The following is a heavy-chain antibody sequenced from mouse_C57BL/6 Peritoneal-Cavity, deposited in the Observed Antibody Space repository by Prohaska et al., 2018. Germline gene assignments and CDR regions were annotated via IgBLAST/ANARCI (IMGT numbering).Heavy chain of an antibody. CDR1: GYTFTTYG. D-gene: IGHD1-1*01. CDR3: ARGFITTVVRFDY. V-gene: IGHV9-3*01. CDR2: INTYSGVP. Sequence: QIQLVQSGPELKKPGETVKISCKASGYTFTTYGMSWVKQAPGQGLKWMGWINTYSGVPTYADDFKGRFAFSLETSASTAYLQINNLKNEDTATYFCARGFITTVVRFDYWGQGTTLTVSS. J-gene: IGHJ2*01.